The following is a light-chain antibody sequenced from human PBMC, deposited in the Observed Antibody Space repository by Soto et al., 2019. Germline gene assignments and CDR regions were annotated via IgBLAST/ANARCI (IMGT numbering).Light chain of an antibody. J-gene: IGLJ2*01. CDR2: NDN. V-gene: IGLV3-21*02. CDR1: NIGSKR. CDR3: QVWDSSGDWI. Sequence: SYELTQSSSVSVAPGQTARITCGGNNIGSKRVHWYQHKPGQAPVLVVYNDNVRPSGIPERFSGSNSGNTATLIISRVEAGDEADYYCQVWDSSGDWIFGGGIKLTVL.